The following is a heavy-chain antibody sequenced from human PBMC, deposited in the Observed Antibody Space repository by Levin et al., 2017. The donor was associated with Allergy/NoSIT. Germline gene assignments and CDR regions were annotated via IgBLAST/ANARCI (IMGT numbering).Heavy chain of an antibody. CDR3: ARAFGCSSTSCRGEYYYYYGMDG. CDR2: IGTAGDT. D-gene: IGHD2-2*01. CDR1: GFTFSSYD. V-gene: IGHV3-13*01. Sequence: PGGSLRLSCAASGFTFSSYDMHWVRQATGKGLEWVSAIGTAGDTYYPGSVKGRFTISRENAKNSLYLQMNSLRAGDTAVYYCARAFGCSSTSCRGEYYYYYGMDGWGQGTTVTVSS. J-gene: IGHJ6*02.